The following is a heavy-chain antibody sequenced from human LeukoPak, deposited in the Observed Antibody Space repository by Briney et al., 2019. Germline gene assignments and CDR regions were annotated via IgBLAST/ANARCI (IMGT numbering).Heavy chain of an antibody. CDR3: ARVIPRSSGFDY. Sequence: SETLSLTCAVYGGSFSGYYWSWIRQPPGKGLEWIGEINHSGSTNYNPSLKSRVTISVDTSKNQFSLKLSSVTAADTAVYYCARVIPRSSGFDYWGQGTQVTVSS. CDR2: INHSGST. D-gene: IGHD6-19*01. V-gene: IGHV4-34*01. J-gene: IGHJ4*02. CDR1: GGSFSGYY.